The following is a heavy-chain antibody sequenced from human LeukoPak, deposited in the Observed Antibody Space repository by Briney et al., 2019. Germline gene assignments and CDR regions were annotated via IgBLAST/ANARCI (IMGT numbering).Heavy chain of an antibody. D-gene: IGHD7-27*01. CDR2: IKTKTEGGTT. V-gene: IGHV3-15*01. CDR3: TPLNGV. Sequence: GGSLRLSCAASGFTFSNAWMSWVRQAPGKGLEWVGRIKTKTEGGTTDYAAPVKGRFTISRDDSKSTLYLQMNSLKTDDTAVYYCTPLNGVWGQGTLVTVSS. CDR1: GFTFSNAW. J-gene: IGHJ4*02.